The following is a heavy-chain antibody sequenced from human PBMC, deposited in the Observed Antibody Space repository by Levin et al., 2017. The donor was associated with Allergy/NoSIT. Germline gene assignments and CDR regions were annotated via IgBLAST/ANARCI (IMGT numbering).Heavy chain of an antibody. CDR3: ANVLWSGLSGAPLGGFDN. J-gene: IGHJ3*02. CDR2: ITVSAGST. Sequence: SCEASGFTFNNYGMNWVRQAPGKGLEWVSGITVSAGSTFYAASVKGRFTISRDLSKNTLFLQMNSLRAEDTALYYCANVLWSGLSGAPLGGFDNRGRGTMVTVS. CDR1: GFTFNNYG. D-gene: IGHD3-16*01. V-gene: IGHV3-23*01.